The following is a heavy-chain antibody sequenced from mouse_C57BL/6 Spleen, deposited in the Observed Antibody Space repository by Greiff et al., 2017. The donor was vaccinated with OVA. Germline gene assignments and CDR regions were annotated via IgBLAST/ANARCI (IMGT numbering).Heavy chain of an antibody. D-gene: IGHD2-2*01. Sequence: EVKLEESGGGLVQPGGSLKLSCAASGFTFSDAWMDWVRQSPEKGLAWVAEIRNKANNHATYYAESVKGRFTISRDDSKSSVYLQMNILRAEDTGMYYCAKGYEAYYDALDYWGQGTSVTVSA. J-gene: IGHJ4*01. V-gene: IGHV6-6*01. CDR2: IRNKANNHAT. CDR3: AKGYEAYYDALDY. CDR1: GFTFSDAW.